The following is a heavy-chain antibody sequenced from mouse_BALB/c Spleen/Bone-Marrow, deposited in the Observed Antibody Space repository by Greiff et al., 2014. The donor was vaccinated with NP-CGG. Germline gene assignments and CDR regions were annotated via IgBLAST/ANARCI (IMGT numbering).Heavy chain of an antibody. CDR2: INPSTGYT. V-gene: IGHV1-7*01. CDR1: GYTFTSYW. J-gene: IGHJ2*01. CDR3: ARSDY. Sequence: VKVVESGPELVKPGASVKMSCKASGYTFTSYWMHWVKQRPGQGLEWIGYINPSTGYTEYNQKFKDKATLTADKSSSTAYMQLSSLTSEDSAVYYCARSDYWGQGTTLTVSS.